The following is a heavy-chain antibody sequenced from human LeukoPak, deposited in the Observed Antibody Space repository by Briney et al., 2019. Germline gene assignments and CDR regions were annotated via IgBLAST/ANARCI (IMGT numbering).Heavy chain of an antibody. D-gene: IGHD2-2*01. V-gene: IGHV1-18*01. CDR3: ARVGGYCSSTSCAYYYYYYMDV. Sequence: ASVTVSCKASGYTFTIYGIRWVRQAPGQGREGMGWISAYNGNTNYAQKLQGRATMTTDTSTSTAYMELRSLRSDDTAVYYCARVGGYCSSTSCAYYYYYYMDVWGKGTTVTVSS. CDR1: GYTFTIYG. CDR2: ISAYNGNT. J-gene: IGHJ6*03.